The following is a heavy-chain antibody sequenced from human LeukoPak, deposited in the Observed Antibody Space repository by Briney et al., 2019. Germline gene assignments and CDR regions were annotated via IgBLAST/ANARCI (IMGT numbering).Heavy chain of an antibody. Sequence: SVKVSCKASGGTFSSYAISWVRQAPGQGLEWMGRIIPIFGIANYAQKFQGRVTITADKSTSTAYMELSSLRSEDTAVYYCARWASTGYSYGHFGYWGQGTLVTVSS. CDR2: IIPIFGIA. J-gene: IGHJ4*02. V-gene: IGHV1-69*04. CDR3: ARWASTGYSYGHFGY. D-gene: IGHD5-18*01. CDR1: GGTFSSYA.